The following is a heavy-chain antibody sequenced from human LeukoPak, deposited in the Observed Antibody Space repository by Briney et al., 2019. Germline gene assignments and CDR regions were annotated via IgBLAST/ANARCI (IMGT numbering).Heavy chain of an antibody. CDR1: GFTFSSFG. CDR3: ASHLENFFNSSGWAVGY. J-gene: IGHJ4*02. Sequence: GGSLRLSCVGSGFTFSSFGMHWVRQAPGKGLEWVTFIRFDGSEEFYADSVKGRFTISRDNAKNSLYLQMNSLRAEDTAVYYCASHLENFFNSSGWAVGYWGQGTLVTVSS. D-gene: IGHD6-19*01. V-gene: IGHV3-30*02. CDR2: IRFDGSEE.